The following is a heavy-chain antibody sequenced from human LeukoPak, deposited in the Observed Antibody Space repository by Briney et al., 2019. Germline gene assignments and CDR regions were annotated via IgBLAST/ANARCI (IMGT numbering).Heavy chain of an antibody. J-gene: IGHJ4*02. D-gene: IGHD1-26*01. CDR3: ARDTIVGPTKLDS. CDR2: IYSGGNT. Sequence: PGGSLRLSCAASGLTVSSNCMSWVRQAPGKGLEWVSFIYSGGNTYYADSVKGRFTISRDNAKKSLYLQMNSLRAEDTAVYYCARDTIVGPTKLDSWGQGTLVTVYS. CDR1: GLTVSSNC. V-gene: IGHV3-53*01.